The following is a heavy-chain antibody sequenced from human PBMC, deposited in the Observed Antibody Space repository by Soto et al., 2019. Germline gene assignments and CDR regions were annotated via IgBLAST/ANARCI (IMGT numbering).Heavy chain of an antibody. Sequence: PGGSLRLSCAASGFPFSSYGMHWVRQAPGKGLEWVAVIWYDGSNKYYADSVKGRFTISRDNSKNTLYLQMNSLRAEDTAVYYCASDPTISDYSKSLYYFDYWGQGTLVTVSS. J-gene: IGHJ4*02. CDR3: ASDPTISDYSKSLYYFDY. CDR2: IWYDGSNK. D-gene: IGHD4-4*01. V-gene: IGHV3-33*01. CDR1: GFPFSSYG.